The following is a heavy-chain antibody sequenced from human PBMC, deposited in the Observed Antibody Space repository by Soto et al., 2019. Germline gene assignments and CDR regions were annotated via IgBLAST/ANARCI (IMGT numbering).Heavy chain of an antibody. J-gene: IGHJ5*02. Sequence: SETLSLTCAVYGGSFRGYYWSWIRQPPGKGLEWIGEINHSGSTNYNPSLKSRVTISVDTSKNQCSLKLSAVTAADTAVYYCARAPALAAAGTRGFDPWGQGTLVTVSS. CDR3: ARAPALAAAGTRGFDP. D-gene: IGHD6-13*01. V-gene: IGHV4-34*01. CDR1: GGSFRGYY. CDR2: INHSGST.